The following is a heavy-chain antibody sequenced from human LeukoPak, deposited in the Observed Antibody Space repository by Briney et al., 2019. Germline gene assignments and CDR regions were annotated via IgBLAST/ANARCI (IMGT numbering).Heavy chain of an antibody. D-gene: IGHD3-22*01. Sequence: SVKVSCKASGGTFSSYAISCVRQAPGQGLEWMGRIIPIFGTANYAQKFQGRVTITTDESTSTAYMELSSLRSEDTAVYYCARSLYYCDSSGYPTDAFDIWGQGTMVTVSS. CDR1: GGTFSSYA. V-gene: IGHV1-69*05. CDR3: ARSLYYCDSSGYPTDAFDI. CDR2: IIPIFGTA. J-gene: IGHJ3*02.